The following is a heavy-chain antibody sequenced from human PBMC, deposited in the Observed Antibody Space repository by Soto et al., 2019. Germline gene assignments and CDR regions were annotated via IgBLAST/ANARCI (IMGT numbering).Heavy chain of an antibody. Sequence: GGSLRLSCAASGFTFSSYSMNWVRQAPGKGLEWVSYISTSSSTIYYADSVKGRFTISRDNAKNSLYLQMNSLRAEDTAVYYCAREARTTVTSYYFDYWGQGTLVTVSS. D-gene: IGHD4-17*01. CDR2: ISTSSSTI. CDR3: AREARTTVTSYYFDY. V-gene: IGHV3-48*01. J-gene: IGHJ4*02. CDR1: GFTFSSYS.